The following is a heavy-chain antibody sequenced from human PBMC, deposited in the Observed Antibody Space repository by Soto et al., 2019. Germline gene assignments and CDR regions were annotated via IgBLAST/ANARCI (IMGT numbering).Heavy chain of an antibody. J-gene: IGHJ4*02. V-gene: IGHV4-59*01. Sequence: PSETLSLTCTVSGGSISSYYWSWIRQPPGKGLEWIGYIYYSGSTNYNPSLKSRVTISVDTSKNQFSLKLSSVTAADTAVYYCARVIAVALYFDYSGQGTLVTVSS. CDR2: IYYSGST. CDR1: GGSISSYY. D-gene: IGHD6-19*01. CDR3: ARVIAVALYFDY.